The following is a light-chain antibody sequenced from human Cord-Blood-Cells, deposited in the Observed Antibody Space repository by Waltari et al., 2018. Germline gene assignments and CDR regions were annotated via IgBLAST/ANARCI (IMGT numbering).Light chain of an antibody. CDR3: QQYGSSPWT. J-gene: IGKJ1*01. V-gene: IGKV3-20*01. Sequence: EIVLTQSPGTLSLSPGERATLSCRARQSVSSSYLAWYQQKPGQAPRLLIYGASSRATGIPDRFSGRGSGTDFTLTISRLGPEDFAVYYCQQYGSSPWTFGQGTKVEIK. CDR2: GAS. CDR1: QSVSSSY.